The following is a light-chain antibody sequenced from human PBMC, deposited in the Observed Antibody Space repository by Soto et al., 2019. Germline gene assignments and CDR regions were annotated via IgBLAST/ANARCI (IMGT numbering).Light chain of an antibody. Sequence: EIVMTQSPATLSVSPGETATLSCRASQSVNSKLAWYQQKPGQAPRLLMYGAYTRATGIPARFSGRGSGTEFTLTISSLQSEDFAVYYCQHYNDWPPITFGQGTRLEIK. V-gene: IGKV3-15*01. J-gene: IGKJ5*01. CDR3: QHYNDWPPIT. CDR1: QSVNSK. CDR2: GAY.